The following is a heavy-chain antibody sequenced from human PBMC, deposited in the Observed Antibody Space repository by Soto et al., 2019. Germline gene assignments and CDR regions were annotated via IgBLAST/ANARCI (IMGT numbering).Heavy chain of an antibody. CDR1: GFTFSSYA. V-gene: IGHV3-30-3*01. Sequence: QVQLVESGGGVVQPGRSLRLSCAASGFTFSSYAMHWVRQAPGKGLEWVAVISYDGSNKYYADSVKGRFTISRDNSKNTLYLQMNSLRAEDTAVYYCARDGERWPLGYFDYWGQGTLVTVSS. D-gene: IGHD3-10*01. J-gene: IGHJ4*02. CDR3: ARDGERWPLGYFDY. CDR2: ISYDGSNK.